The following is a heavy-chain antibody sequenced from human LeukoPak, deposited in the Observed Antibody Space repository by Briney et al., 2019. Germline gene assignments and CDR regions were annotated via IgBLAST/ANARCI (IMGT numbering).Heavy chain of an antibody. Sequence: ASVKVSCKASGYTFTSYDINWVRQATGQGLEWMGWMNPNSGVTNFAQNFQGRLTMTTDTSISTAYMELSRLTSDDTTVYYCARELGINAFDVWGQGTLVTVFS. CDR2: MNPNSGVT. D-gene: IGHD7-27*01. J-gene: IGHJ3*01. CDR3: ARELGINAFDV. CDR1: GYTFTSYD. V-gene: IGHV1-2*02.